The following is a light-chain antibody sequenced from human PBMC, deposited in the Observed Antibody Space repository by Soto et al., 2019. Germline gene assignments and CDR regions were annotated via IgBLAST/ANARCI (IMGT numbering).Light chain of an antibody. Sequence: DIRMTQSPSSLSASVGDRVTITCRASQSISSYLNWYQQKPGKAPKLLIYAASSLQSGAPSRFSGSGSGTDFTLTISSPQPEDFATYYCQQSYSTPPYTFGQGTKLEIK. CDR2: AAS. CDR1: QSISSY. J-gene: IGKJ2*01. CDR3: QQSYSTPPYT. V-gene: IGKV1-39*01.